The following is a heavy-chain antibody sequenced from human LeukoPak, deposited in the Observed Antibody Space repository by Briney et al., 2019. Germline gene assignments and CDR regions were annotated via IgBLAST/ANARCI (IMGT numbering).Heavy chain of an antibody. D-gene: IGHD3-22*01. CDR2: IRSKANSYAT. CDR1: GFTFSRSA. J-gene: IGHJ4*02. V-gene: IGHV3-73*01. CDR3: TTSDYDSSGYYYDY. Sequence: GGSLRLSCAAYGFTFSRSAMHWVRQASGKGLEWVGRIRSKANSYATAYAASVKDRFTISRDDSKNTAYLQMNSLKTEDTAVYYCTTSDYDSSGYYYDYWGQGTLVTVSS.